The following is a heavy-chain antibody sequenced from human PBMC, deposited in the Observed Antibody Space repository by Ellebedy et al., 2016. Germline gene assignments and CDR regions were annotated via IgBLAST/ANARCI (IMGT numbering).Heavy chain of an antibody. D-gene: IGHD1-26*01. J-gene: IGHJ4*02. CDR3: ARGPYMSGSYRCDY. V-gene: IGHV1-2*02. CDR1: GYTFPGYY. CDR2: INPNSGGT. Sequence: ASVTVSCXASGYTFPGYYMHWVRQAPGQGLEWMGWINPNSGGTNYAQKFQGRVTMTRDTSISTAYMELSRLRSDDTAVYYCARGPYMSGSYRCDYWGQGTLVTVSS.